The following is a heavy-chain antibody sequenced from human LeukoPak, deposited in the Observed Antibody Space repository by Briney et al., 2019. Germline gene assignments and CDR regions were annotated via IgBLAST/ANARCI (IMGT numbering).Heavy chain of an antibody. CDR2: INSDGSTT. V-gene: IGHV3-74*01. CDR3: VRHNAARAFDI. Sequence: PGGSLRLSCAASGFTFSSYWMHWVRQAPGKGLVWVSRINSDGSTTNYADSVMGRFTISRDNAKNTLYLQMNSLRPEDTAVYYCVRHNAARAFDIWGQGTMVIVSS. D-gene: IGHD1-1*01. CDR1: GFTFSSYW. J-gene: IGHJ3*02.